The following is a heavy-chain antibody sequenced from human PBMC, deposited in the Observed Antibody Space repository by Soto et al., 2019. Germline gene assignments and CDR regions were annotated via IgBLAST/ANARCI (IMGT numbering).Heavy chain of an antibody. CDR1: GFTVSINY. CDR2: IFSGGST. V-gene: IGHV3-53*01. D-gene: IGHD3-10*01. Sequence: EVQLVESGGGLIQPGGSLRLSCTASGFTVSINYMNWVRQAPGKGLEWVSVIFSGGSTYYADSVKGRFTISRDNSRNTLYLQMNSLRAEDTAVYYCARTDLMVRGSIDYWGQGTLVTVSS. CDR3: ARTDLMVRGSIDY. J-gene: IGHJ4*02.